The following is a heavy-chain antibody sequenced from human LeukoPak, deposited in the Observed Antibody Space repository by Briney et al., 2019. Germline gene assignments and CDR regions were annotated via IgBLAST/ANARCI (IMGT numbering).Heavy chain of an antibody. CDR3: ARGMNYYDSSGYYLPPFDY. J-gene: IGHJ4*02. Sequence: NPSETLSLTCTVSGGSISSYYWSWIRQPPGKGLEWIGYIYYSGSTYYNPSLKSRVTISVDTSKNQFSLKLSSVTAADTAVYYCARGMNYYDSSGYYLPPFDYWGQGTLVTVSS. CDR2: IYYSGST. D-gene: IGHD3-22*01. V-gene: IGHV4-59*12. CDR1: GGSISSYY.